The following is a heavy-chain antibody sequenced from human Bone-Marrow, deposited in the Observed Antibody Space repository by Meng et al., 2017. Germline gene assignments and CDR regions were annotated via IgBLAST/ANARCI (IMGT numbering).Heavy chain of an antibody. D-gene: IGHD3-3*01. Sequence: SVKVSCKVSGYTLTELSMHWVRQAPGKGLEWMGGIIPIFGTANYAQKFQGRVTITAEESTSTAYMELSSLRSEDTAVYYCASAAWSNYYYYYVMDVWGQGTTVTVSS. CDR1: GYTLTELS. CDR2: IIPIFGTA. CDR3: ASAAWSNYYYYYVMDV. V-gene: IGHV1-69*13. J-gene: IGHJ6*02.